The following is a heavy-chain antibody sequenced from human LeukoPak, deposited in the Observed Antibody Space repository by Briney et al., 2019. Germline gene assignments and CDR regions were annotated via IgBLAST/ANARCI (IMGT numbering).Heavy chain of an antibody. CDR1: GGSVSSGSYY. CDR2: IYYSGSA. D-gene: IGHD3-10*01. Sequence: PTETLSLTCTVSGGSVSSGSYYWSWIRQPPGKGLEWIWYIYYSGSAKYNPSLKSRVTISVDTSKNQFSLKLTSVTAADTAVYYCARGFGDWGLSWFDPWGQGTLVTVSS. J-gene: IGHJ5*02. V-gene: IGHV4-61*01. CDR3: ARGFGDWGLSWFDP.